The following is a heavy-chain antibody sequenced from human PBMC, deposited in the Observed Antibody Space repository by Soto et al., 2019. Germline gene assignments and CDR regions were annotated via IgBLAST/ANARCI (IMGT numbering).Heavy chain of an antibody. D-gene: IGHD2-21*02. V-gene: IGHV1-46*02. CDR2: IHPSGGGT. CDR3: ARGGHIAVVTASFDY. J-gene: IGHJ4*02. CDR1: GYTCNTSY. Sequence: ASVKVSCKPSGYTCNTSYLHWVRQAPGQALEWMGVIHPSGGGTTYAQKFLGRVTVTRDTSTSTVFMELSSLRSDDTAVYYCARGGHIAVVTASFDYWGRG.